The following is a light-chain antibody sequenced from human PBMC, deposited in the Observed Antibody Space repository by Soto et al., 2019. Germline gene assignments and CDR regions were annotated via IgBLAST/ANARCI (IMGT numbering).Light chain of an antibody. CDR2: GNS. CDR3: QSYDSSLSGYV. CDR1: SSNIGARYE. V-gene: IGLV1-40*01. Sequence: QSVLTQPPSVSGAPGQRVTVSCTGGSSNIGARYEVHWYQQLPGTAPKLLIYGNSNRPSGVPDRFSGSKSGTSASLAITGLQAEDEADYYCQSYDSSLSGYVFGTGTSSPS. J-gene: IGLJ1*01.